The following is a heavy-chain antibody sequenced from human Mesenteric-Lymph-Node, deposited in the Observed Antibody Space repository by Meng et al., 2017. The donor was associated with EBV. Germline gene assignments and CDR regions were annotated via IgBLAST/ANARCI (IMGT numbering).Heavy chain of an antibody. J-gene: IGHJ4*02. V-gene: IGHV4-34*01. CDR3: ARYSASSGYYND. CDR2: INHSGST. CDR1: GGSFSGYY. Sequence: QVQLHEWGAGLLKPSETLSLTGAVYGGSFSGYYWSWIRQPPGKGLEWIGEINHSGSTNYNPSLKSRVTISVDTSKNQFSLKLSSVTAADTAVYYCARYSASSGYYNDWGQGTLVTVSS. D-gene: IGHD3-22*01.